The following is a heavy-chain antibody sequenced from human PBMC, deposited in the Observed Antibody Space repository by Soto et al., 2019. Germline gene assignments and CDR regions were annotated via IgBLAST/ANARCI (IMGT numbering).Heavy chain of an antibody. Sequence: ASETLSLTCAVYGGSFSGYYWSWIRQPPGKGLEWIGEINHSGSTNYNPSLKSRVTISVDTSKNQFSLKLSSVTAADTAVYYCAREERYSSGWYDYYGMDVWGQGTTVTVSS. CDR2: INHSGST. V-gene: IGHV4-34*01. CDR3: AREERYSSGWYDYYGMDV. CDR1: GGSFSGYY. D-gene: IGHD6-19*01. J-gene: IGHJ6*02.